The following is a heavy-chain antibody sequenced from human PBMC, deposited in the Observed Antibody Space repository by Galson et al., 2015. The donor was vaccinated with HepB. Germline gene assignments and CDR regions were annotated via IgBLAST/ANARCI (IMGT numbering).Heavy chain of an antibody. CDR3: ARISTAYDKNYFDF. V-gene: IGHV3-72*01. J-gene: IGHJ4*02. Sequence: SLRLSCAASGFTFSSSNMNWVRQAPGKGLEWVGRTRHRAMSYTTEYAASVKGRFIVSRDDSKNSLYLQMNSLKSEDTAMYFCARISTAYDKNYFDFWGQGTLVTVSS. D-gene: IGHD2-21*02. CDR1: GFTFSSSN. CDR2: TRHRAMSYTT.